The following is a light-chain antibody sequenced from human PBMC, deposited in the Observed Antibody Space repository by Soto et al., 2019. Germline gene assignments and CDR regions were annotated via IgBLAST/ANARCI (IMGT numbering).Light chain of an antibody. J-gene: IGLJ2*01. CDR3: SSYTSSNTVV. V-gene: IGLV2-14*01. CDR2: DVS. CDR1: SSDVGGYNY. Sequence: QSVLTQPASVSGSPGQSITISCTGTSSDVGGYNYVSWYQQYPGKAPKLMIYDVSNRPSEISNRFSGSKSGNTASLTISGLQAEDEADYYCSSYTSSNTVVFGGGTKLTVL.